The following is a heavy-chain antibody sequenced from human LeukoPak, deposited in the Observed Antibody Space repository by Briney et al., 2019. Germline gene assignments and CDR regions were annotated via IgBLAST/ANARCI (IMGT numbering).Heavy chain of an antibody. V-gene: IGHV5-10-1*01. D-gene: IGHD6-13*01. CDR2: IDPSDSYT. CDR1: GYSFTSYW. J-gene: IGHJ4*02. Sequence: GESLKISCKGSGYSFTSYWISWVRQMPGKGLEWMGRIDPSDSYTNYSPSFQGHVTISADKSISTAYLQWCSLKASDTAMYYCASEIAAAGKGFDYWGQGTLVTVSS. CDR3: ASEIAAAGKGFDY.